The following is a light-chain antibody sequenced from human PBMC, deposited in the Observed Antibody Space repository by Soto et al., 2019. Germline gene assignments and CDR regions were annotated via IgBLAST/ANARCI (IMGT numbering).Light chain of an antibody. CDR2: KSS. CDR3: QHYNSYSEA. J-gene: IGKJ1*01. Sequence: DIQMTQSPSTLSGSVGDRVTITCRASQTISSWLAWYQQKPGKAPKLLIYKSSTLKSGVPSRFSGSCAGKEFTLTISSLQPDDFATYYCQHYNSYSEAFGQGTKVELK. V-gene: IGKV1-5*03. CDR1: QTISSW.